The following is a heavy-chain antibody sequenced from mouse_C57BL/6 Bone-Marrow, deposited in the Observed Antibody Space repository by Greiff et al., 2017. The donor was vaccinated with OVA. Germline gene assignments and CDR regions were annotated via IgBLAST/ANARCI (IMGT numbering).Heavy chain of an antibody. D-gene: IGHD2-5*01. CDR3: TSYSNYEGWYFDV. CDR1: GFNIKDDY. Sequence: EVKLQQSGAELVRPGASVKLSCTASGFNIKDDYMHWVKQRPEQGLEWIGWIDPENGDTEYDSKFQGKATITADTSSNTAYLQLSSLTSEDTAVYYCTSYSNYEGWYFDVWGTGTTVTVSS. V-gene: IGHV14-4*01. J-gene: IGHJ1*03. CDR2: IDPENGDT.